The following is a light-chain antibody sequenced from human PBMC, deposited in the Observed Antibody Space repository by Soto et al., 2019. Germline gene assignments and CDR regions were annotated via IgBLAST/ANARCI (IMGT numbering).Light chain of an antibody. J-gene: IGKJ2*01. CDR3: QKYNSAPVP. V-gene: IGKV1-27*01. CDR1: QDIRNY. Sequence: IQMTHSPSPLSAFVGDRVPITSRASQDIRNYLAWYQQKPGKAPKLLIYAASTLQSGVPSRFSGSGSGTDFTLTISSLQPEDFATYYCQKYNSAPVPFGQGTKLEIK. CDR2: AAS.